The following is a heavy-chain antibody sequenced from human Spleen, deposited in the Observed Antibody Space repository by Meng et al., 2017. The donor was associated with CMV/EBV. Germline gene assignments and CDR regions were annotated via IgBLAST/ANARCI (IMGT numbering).Heavy chain of an antibody. D-gene: IGHD1-1*01. Sequence: GESLKISCAASGFTFSGYSMHWVRQTPGKGLEWVSSISSSSSYIYYTDSVKGRFTISRDNAKNSLYLQMDSLRAEDTAVYYCARFRRGTSGTTRAFDIWGQGTMVTVSS. CDR2: ISSSSSYI. CDR3: ARFRRGTSGTTRAFDI. CDR1: GFTFSGYS. V-gene: IGHV3-21*06. J-gene: IGHJ3*02.